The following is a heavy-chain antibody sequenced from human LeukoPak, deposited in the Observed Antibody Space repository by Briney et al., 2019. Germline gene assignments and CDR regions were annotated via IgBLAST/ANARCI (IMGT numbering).Heavy chain of an antibody. V-gene: IGHV5-51*01. CDR1: GYSFTSYW. J-gene: IGHJ4*02. CDR2: IYPGDSDT. D-gene: IGHD3-16*02. Sequence: GESLKISCKGSGYSFTSYWIGWVRQMPGKGLEWTGIIYPGDSDTRYSPSFQGQVTISADKSISTAYLQWSSLKASDTAMYYCARHSGYDYVWGSYPPYYFDYWGQGTLVTVSS. CDR3: ARHSGYDYVWGSYPPYYFDY.